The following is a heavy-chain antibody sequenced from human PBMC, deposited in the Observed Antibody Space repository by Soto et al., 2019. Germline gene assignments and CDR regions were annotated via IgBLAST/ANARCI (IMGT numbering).Heavy chain of an antibody. D-gene: IGHD2-15*01. CDR1: GGTFSSYA. CDR3: AREDIVVVVAVPHDAFDI. CDR2: IIPIFGTA. J-gene: IGHJ3*02. V-gene: IGHV1-69*13. Sequence: SVKVSCKASGGTFSSYAISWVRQAPGQGLEWMGGIIPIFGTANYAQKFQGRVTITADESTSTAYMELSSLRSEDTAVYYCAREDIVVVVAVPHDAFDIWGQGTMVTVSS.